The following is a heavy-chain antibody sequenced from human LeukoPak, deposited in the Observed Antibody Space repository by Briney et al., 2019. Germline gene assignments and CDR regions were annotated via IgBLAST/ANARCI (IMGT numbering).Heavy chain of an antibody. CDR3: ARGHCSGCSCYRLYNWFDP. Sequence: GSSVRVSCKASGGTFSSYAISWVRQAPGQGLEWMGGIIPIFGTANYAQTFQGRVTITADKSTSTAYMELSSLRSEDTAVYYCARGHCSGCSCYRLYNWFDPWGQGTLVTVSS. CDR2: IIPIFGTA. V-gene: IGHV1-69*06. D-gene: IGHD2-15*01. CDR1: GGTFSSYA. J-gene: IGHJ5*02.